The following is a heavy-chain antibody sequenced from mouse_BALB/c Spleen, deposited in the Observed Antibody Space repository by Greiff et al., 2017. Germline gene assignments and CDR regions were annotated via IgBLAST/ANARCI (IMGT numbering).Heavy chain of an antibody. CDR2: ILPGSGST. CDR3: ARSLYGNYVYYAMDY. D-gene: IGHD2-1*01. J-gene: IGHJ4*01. Sequence: VQLQQSGAELMKPGASVKISCKATGYTFSSYWIEWVKQRPGHGLEWIGEILPGSGSTNYNEKFKDKATFTADTSSNTAYMQLSSLTSEDSAVYYCARSLYGNYVYYAMDYWGQGTSVTVSS. V-gene: IGHV1-9*01. CDR1: GYTFSSYW.